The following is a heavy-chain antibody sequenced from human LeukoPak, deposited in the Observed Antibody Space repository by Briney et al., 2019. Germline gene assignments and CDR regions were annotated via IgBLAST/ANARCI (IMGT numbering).Heavy chain of an antibody. CDR1: GFTFSSYA. V-gene: IGHV3-23*01. J-gene: IGHJ4*02. CDR3: TKGYNSDTRGIY. Sequence: GGSLRLSCAASGFTFSSYAMSWVRQAPGKGLEWVSGISSGGGSTDYADSVKGRFTISRDNSKNTLYVQMNSLRAEDTAVYYCTKGYNSDTRGIYWGQGTLVTVSS. CDR2: ISSGGGST. D-gene: IGHD6-19*01.